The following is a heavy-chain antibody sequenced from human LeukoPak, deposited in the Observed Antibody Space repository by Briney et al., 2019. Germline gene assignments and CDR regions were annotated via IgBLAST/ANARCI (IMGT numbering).Heavy chain of an antibody. J-gene: IGHJ4*02. Sequence: PGGSLRLSCAASGFTFSTYAVSWVRQAPGKGLEWVSAISGSGGSTYYADSVKGRFTISRDNSKNTLYLQMNSLRAEDTAVYYCAKLAVAGTGCIRWGQGTLVTVSS. V-gene: IGHV3-23*01. D-gene: IGHD6-19*01. CDR1: GFTFSTYA. CDR3: AKLAVAGTGCIR. CDR2: ISGSGGST.